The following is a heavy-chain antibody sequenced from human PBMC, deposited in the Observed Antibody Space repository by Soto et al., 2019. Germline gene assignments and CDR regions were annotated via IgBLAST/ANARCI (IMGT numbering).Heavy chain of an antibody. CDR1: GFTFSSYA. V-gene: IGHV3-30-3*01. CDR3: ARAGGHKYYYYYGMDV. CDR2: ISYDGSNK. J-gene: IGHJ6*02. Sequence: PVGSLRLSCAASGFTFSSYAMHWVRQAPGKGLEWVAVISYDGSNKYYADSVKGRFTISRDNSKNTLYLQMNSLRAEDTAVYYCARAGGHKYYYYYGMDVWGQGTTVTVSS.